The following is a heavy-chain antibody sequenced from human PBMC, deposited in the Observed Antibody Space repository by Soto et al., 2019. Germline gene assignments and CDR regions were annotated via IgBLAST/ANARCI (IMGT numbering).Heavy chain of an antibody. V-gene: IGHV3-33*03. J-gene: IGHJ4*02. CDR3: ASIPPSAVGASSEVDY. CDR2: IWDDGTSI. Sequence: GGSLRLSCQASGFAFDTYAMHWVRQAPGKGLEWVALIWDDGTSITYADSVKGRFTISRDNAKNTLDLQMNSLRAEDTAVYYCASIPPSAVGASSEVDYWGQGTLVTVPQ. D-gene: IGHD1-26*01. CDR1: GFAFDTYA.